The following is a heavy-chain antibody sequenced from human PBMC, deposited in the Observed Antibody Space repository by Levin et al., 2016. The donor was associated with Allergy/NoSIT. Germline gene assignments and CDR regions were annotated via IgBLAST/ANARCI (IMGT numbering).Heavy chain of an antibody. D-gene: IGHD1-7*01. J-gene: IGHJ6*02. V-gene: IGHV1-69*13. CDR2: IIPIFGTA. CDR1: GGTFSSYA. Sequence: SVKVSCKASGGTFSSYAISWVRQAPGQGLEWMGGIIPIFGTANYAQKFQGRVTITADESTSTAYMELSSLRSEDTAVYYCGSELLYRNYYYGMDVVGPTGPRSPSP. CDR3: GSELLYRNYYYGMDV.